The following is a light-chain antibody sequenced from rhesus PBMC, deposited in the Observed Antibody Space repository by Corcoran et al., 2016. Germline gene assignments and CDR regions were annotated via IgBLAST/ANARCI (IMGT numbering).Light chain of an antibody. CDR2: RAS. V-gene: IGKV1-69*01. CDR1: QGISTW. CDR3: QQHDNSPYS. Sequence: DIQMTQSPSSLSASVGDRVTITCRASQGISTWLAWYQQKPGKAPKLLIYRASNLEQGVPSRFSGSGSGTDFTLTISSRQPEDIATYYCQQHDNSPYSFGQGTKVEIK. J-gene: IGKJ2*01.